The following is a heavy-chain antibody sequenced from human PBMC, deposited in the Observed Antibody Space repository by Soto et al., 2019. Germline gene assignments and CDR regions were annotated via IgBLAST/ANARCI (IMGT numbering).Heavy chain of an antibody. CDR3: ARKVASSDDAFDI. V-gene: IGHV1-69*06. Sequence: QLHLVQSGAEVKKPGSSVKVSCKASGGTFSSYTINWVRQAPGQGLEWLGGIIPMFGTLYYAQKFQGRLTIAADSSTSTDYMELSTLRSADTAVYYCARKVASSDDAFDIWGQGTMVTVSS. CDR1: GGTFSSYT. J-gene: IGHJ3*02. D-gene: IGHD6-6*01. CDR2: IIPMFGTL.